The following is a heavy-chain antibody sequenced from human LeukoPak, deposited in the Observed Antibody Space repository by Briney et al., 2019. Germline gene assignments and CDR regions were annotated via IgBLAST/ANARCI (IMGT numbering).Heavy chain of an antibody. D-gene: IGHD3-10*01. CDR2: INPNSGGT. Sequence: ASVKVSCKASGYTFTDYFMHWVRQAPGQGLEWMGWINPNSGGTNYAHTFQGRVTMTRDTPISTAYMELSRLRSDDTAVYYCARGGSFGTYWGQGSLVTVSS. J-gene: IGHJ4*02. CDR3: ARGGSFGTY. V-gene: IGHV1-2*02. CDR1: GYTFTDYF.